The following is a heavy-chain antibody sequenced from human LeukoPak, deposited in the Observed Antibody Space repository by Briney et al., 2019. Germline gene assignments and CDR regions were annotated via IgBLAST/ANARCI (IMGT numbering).Heavy chain of an antibody. CDR1: GGSISSYY. V-gene: IGHV4-59*08. CDR2: IYYSGST. D-gene: IGHD6-19*01. CDR3: ARQWLVRGKLDYFDH. J-gene: IGHJ4*02. Sequence: SETLSLTCTVSGGSISSYYWSWIRQPPGKGLEWIGYIYYSGSTNYNPSLKSRVTISVDTSKNQFSLKLTSVTAADTAVYYCARQWLVRGKLDYFDHWGQGALVTVSS.